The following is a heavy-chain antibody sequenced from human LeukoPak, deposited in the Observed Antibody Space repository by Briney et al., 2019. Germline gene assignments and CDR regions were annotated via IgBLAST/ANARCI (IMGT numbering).Heavy chain of an antibody. Sequence: PGGSLRLSCAASGFTFSSYAMSWVRQAPGKGLEWVSAISGSGGSTYYADSVKGRFTISRDNSKNTLYLQMNSLRAEDTAVYYCAKDKEPGWYKGWFDPWGQGTLVTVSS. CDR2: ISGSGGST. J-gene: IGHJ5*02. CDR1: GFTFSSYA. CDR3: AKDKEPGWYKGWFDP. V-gene: IGHV3-23*01. D-gene: IGHD6-19*01.